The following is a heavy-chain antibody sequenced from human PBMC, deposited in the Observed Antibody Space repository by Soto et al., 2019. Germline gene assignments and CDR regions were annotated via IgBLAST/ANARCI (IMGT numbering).Heavy chain of an antibody. CDR1: GESVSSNSAA. D-gene: IGHD6-13*01. V-gene: IGHV6-1*01. J-gene: IGHJ5*02. CDR3: ARAGYSSSGLGLWFDP. Sequence: SQTLSLTCAISGESVSSNSAAWNWIRQSPSRGLEWLGRTYYRSKWYNDYAVSVKSRITINPDTSKNQFSLQLNSVTPEDTAVYYCARAGYSSSGLGLWFDPWGQGTLVTVSS. CDR2: TYYRSKWYN.